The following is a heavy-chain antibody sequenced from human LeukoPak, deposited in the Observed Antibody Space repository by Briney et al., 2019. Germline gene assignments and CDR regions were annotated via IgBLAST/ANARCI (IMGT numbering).Heavy chain of an antibody. V-gene: IGHV3-64*02. CDR2: ISNGGST. D-gene: IGHD3-3*01. J-gene: IGHJ6*03. CDR3: ARITMGATIANFYYYHMDV. CDR1: GFTFSHYS. Sequence: GGSLRLSCAAYGFTFSHYSMRWVRQAPGKGLEYVSAISNGGSTHYADSVKGRFTISRDNSKNTLYLQMDSLRAEDMAVYYCARITMGATIANFYYYHMDVWGKGATVTVSS.